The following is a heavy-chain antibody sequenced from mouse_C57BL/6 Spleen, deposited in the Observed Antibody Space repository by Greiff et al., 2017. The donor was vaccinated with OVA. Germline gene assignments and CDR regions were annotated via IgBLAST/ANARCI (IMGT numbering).Heavy chain of an antibody. CDR2: IDPSDSYT. J-gene: IGHJ2*01. CDR1: GYTFTSYW. Sequence: QVQLKQPGAELVKPGASVKLPCKASGYTFTSYWMQWVKQRPGQGLEWIGEIDPSDSYTNYNQKFKGKATLTVDTSSSTAYMQLSSLTSEDSAVYYCARRETAQATDYFDYWGQGTTLTVSS. D-gene: IGHD3-2*02. V-gene: IGHV1-50*01. CDR3: ARRETAQATDYFDY.